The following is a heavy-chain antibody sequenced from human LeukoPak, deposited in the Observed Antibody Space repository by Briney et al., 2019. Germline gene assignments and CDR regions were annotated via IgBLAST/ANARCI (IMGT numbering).Heavy chain of an antibody. CDR1: GGSISNFY. CDR2: IFTRGST. V-gene: IGHV4-4*07. D-gene: IGHD3-9*01. J-gene: IGHJ5*02. Sequence: PSETLSLTCTVSGGSISNFYWSWIRQPAGKGLEWIGRIFTRGSTNYNPSLKSRVTISVDKSKNQFSLKLSSVTAADTAVYYCAKTYYDILTGRNWFDPWGQGTLVTVSS. CDR3: AKTYYDILTGRNWFDP.